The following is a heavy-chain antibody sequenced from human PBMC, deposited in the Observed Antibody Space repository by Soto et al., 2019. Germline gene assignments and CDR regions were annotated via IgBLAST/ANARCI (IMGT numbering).Heavy chain of an antibody. V-gene: IGHV4-34*01. D-gene: IGHD6-13*01. CDR2: INHSGST. J-gene: IGHJ4*02. Sequence: PSETLSLTCAVYDRSLSGYYWNWIRQPPGKGLEWIGEINHSGSTSYNPSLKSRVTISVDTSKNQFSLKLSSVTAADTAVYYCARDDGQLVLGYWGQGTLVTVSS. CDR1: DRSLSGYY. CDR3: ARDDGQLVLGY.